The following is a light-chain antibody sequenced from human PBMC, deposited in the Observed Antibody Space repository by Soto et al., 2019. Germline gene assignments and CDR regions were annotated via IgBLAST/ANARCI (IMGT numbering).Light chain of an antibody. CDR1: QSISSY. V-gene: IGKV1-5*03. J-gene: IGKJ1*01. Sequence: DIQMTQSPSSLSASVGDRFTITCRASQSISSYLNWYQQKPGKAPKLLIYKTSSLESGVPSRFSGSGSGTEFTLTINSLQPEDFATYYCQQYNSYWTFGQGTKVDIK. CDR2: KTS. CDR3: QQYNSYWT.